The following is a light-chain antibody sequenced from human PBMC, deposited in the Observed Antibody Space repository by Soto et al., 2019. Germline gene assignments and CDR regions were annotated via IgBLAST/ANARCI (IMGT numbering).Light chain of an antibody. CDR2: ESS. V-gene: IGKV3-11*01. Sequence: EIVLTQSPATLSLSPGERATLSCRASQNVANYLDWYPQKPGQAPRLLIYESSNRDTGIAARVSGSGSGTDCTRTISSLEPEDFEVDYCQQRSNWPQTFGQGTKVDIK. J-gene: IGKJ1*01. CDR3: QQRSNWPQT. CDR1: QNVANY.